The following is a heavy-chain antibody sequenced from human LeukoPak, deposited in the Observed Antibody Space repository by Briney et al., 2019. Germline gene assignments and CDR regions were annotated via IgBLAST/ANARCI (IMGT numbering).Heavy chain of an antibody. J-gene: IGHJ4*02. D-gene: IGHD3/OR15-3a*01. Sequence: GASVKVSCKASGYTFTGYFMHWVRQAPGQGLEWMGWINPNSGDANYAQKFQGRVTMTRDTSISTAYMELSRLRSEDTAVYYCARLRKSRVIRGLVAIYFDYWGQGTLVTVSS. CDR1: GYTFTGYF. V-gene: IGHV1-2*02. CDR3: ARLRKSRVIRGLVAIYFDY. CDR2: INPNSGDA.